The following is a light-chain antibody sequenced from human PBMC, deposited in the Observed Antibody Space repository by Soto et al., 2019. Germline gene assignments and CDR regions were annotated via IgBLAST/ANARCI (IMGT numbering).Light chain of an antibody. CDR2: DVT. CDR3: CSYAGTYTFV. J-gene: IGLJ3*02. V-gene: IGLV1-40*01. CDR1: GSNIGAGYD. Sequence: QSVLTQPPSVSGAPGQRVTISCSGSGSNIGAGYDVHWYQHVPGRAPKLMIYDVTKRPSGVPDRFSGSKSGNTASLTISGLQADDEADYYCCSYAGTYTFVFGGGTQLTVL.